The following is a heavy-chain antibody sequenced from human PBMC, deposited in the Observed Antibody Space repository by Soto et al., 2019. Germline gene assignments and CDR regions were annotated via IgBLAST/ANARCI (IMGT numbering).Heavy chain of an antibody. V-gene: IGHV3-33*01. D-gene: IGHD3-3*01. CDR1: GFTFSSYG. CDR3: ARVTIPWLRFLEWKQHVHYYYGMDV. J-gene: IGHJ6*02. CDR2: IWYDGSNK. Sequence: GGSLRLSCAASGFTFSSYGMHWVRQAPGKGLEWVAVIWYDGSNKYYADSVKGRFTISRDNSKNTLYLQMNSLRAEDTAVYYCARVTIPWLRFLEWKQHVHYYYGMDVWGQGTTVTVSS.